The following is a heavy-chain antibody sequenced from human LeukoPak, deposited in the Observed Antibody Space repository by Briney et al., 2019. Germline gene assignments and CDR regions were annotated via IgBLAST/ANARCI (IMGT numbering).Heavy chain of an antibody. D-gene: IGHD6-13*01. J-gene: IGHJ6*03. CDR3: ASFRQHDPSYYYYYYMDV. CDR2: INHSGST. Sequence: SETLSLTCAVYGGSFSGYYWSWIRQPPGKGLEWIGEINHSGSTNYNPSLKSRVTISVDTSKNQFSLKLSSVTAADTAVYYCASFRQHDPSYYYYYYMDVWGKGTTVTVSS. CDR1: GGSFSGYY. V-gene: IGHV4-34*01.